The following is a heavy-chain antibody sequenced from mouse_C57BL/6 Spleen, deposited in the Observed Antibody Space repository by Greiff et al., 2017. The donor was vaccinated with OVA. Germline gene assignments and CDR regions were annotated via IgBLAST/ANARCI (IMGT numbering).Heavy chain of an antibody. CDR1: GYTFTSYW. CDR2: IHPNSGST. Sequence: QVQLQQSGAELVKPGASVTLSCKASGYTFTSYWMHWVKQRPGQGLEWIGMIHPNSGSTNYNEKFKSKATLTVDNSSSTAYMQLSSLTSEDSAVYYGARGGGTGPDAMDYCGQGTSVTVSS. J-gene: IGHJ4*01. CDR3: ARGGGTGPDAMDY. D-gene: IGHD3-1*01. V-gene: IGHV1-64*01.